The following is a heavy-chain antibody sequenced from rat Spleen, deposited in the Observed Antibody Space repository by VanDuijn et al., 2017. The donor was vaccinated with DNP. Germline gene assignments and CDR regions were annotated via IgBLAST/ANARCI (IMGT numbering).Heavy chain of an antibody. V-gene: IGHV5-7*01. CDR2: ISYDGSDT. Sequence: EVQLVESGGGLVQPGRSLKLSCAVSRITFSDHNMAWVRQAPKKGLEWVATISYDGSDTYYRDSVKGRFTISRDNAKSTLYLQMDSLTSEDTATYYCARINYGGYPSYAMDAWGQGTSVTVSS. D-gene: IGHD1-11*01. CDR3: ARINYGGYPSYAMDA. J-gene: IGHJ4*01. CDR1: RITFSDHN.